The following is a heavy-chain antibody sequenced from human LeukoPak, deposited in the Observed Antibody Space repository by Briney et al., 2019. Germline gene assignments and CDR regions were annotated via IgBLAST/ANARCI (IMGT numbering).Heavy chain of an antibody. V-gene: IGHV3-23*01. CDR3: AMTPSYYDSSGYYSYPFDY. J-gene: IGHJ4*02. CDR1: GFTLSSYA. D-gene: IGHD3-22*01. Sequence: GGSLRLSCAASGFTLSSYAMSWVRQAPGKGLEWVSAISGSGGSTYYADSVKGRFTISRDNSKNTLYLQMNSLRAEDTAVYYCAMTPSYYDSSGYYSYPFDYWGQGTLVTVSS. CDR2: ISGSGGST.